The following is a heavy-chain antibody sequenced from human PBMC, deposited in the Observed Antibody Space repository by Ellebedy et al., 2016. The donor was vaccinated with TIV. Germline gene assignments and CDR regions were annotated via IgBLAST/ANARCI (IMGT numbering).Heavy chain of an antibody. CDR3: ARDPLWFGDHTHFDY. CDR2: IGSTSSPI. J-gene: IGHJ4*02. Sequence: GESLKISCAASGFTFSSYSMNWVRQAPGKGLEWISYIGSTSSPIYYADSVKGRFTISRDNAKNSLYLQMNSLRDEDTAVYYCARDPLWFGDHTHFDYWGQGTLVTVSS. CDR1: GFTFSSYS. V-gene: IGHV3-48*02. D-gene: IGHD3-10*01.